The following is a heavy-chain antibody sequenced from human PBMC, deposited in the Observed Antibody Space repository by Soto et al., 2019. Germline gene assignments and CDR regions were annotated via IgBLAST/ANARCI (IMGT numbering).Heavy chain of an antibody. Sequence: QVQLVESGGGLVKPGGSLRLSCVASGFTFSDYYMSWIRQAPGKGLEWVSYISSRSSYTNYADSVKSRFTISKDKVKKSLYLQMNSLRAEDTAVYYCARVRAGDVPTPDDAFDIWGQGTMVTVSS. V-gene: IGHV3-11*06. J-gene: IGHJ3*02. CDR3: ARVRAGDVPTPDDAFDI. D-gene: IGHD5-12*01. CDR2: ISSRSSYT. CDR1: GFTFSDYY.